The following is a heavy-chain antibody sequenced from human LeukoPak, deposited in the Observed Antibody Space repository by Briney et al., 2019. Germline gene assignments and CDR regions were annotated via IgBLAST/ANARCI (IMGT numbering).Heavy chain of an antibody. Sequence: PSETLSLTCAVSGGSISSYYWSWIRQPSGNGLEWIGRIYTSGSTNYNPSLKSRVTMSVDTSKNQFSLKLSSVTAADTAVYYCARESIAAAGSYLFDYWGQGTLVTVSS. D-gene: IGHD6-13*01. CDR1: GGSISSYY. CDR3: ARESIAAAGSYLFDY. V-gene: IGHV4-4*07. J-gene: IGHJ4*02. CDR2: IYTSGST.